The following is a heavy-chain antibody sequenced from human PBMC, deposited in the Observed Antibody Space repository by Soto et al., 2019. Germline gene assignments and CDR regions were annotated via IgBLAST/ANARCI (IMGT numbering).Heavy chain of an antibody. CDR3: AKSSYGNRYYYYGMDV. CDR2: IIPIFGTA. Sequence: RASVKVSCKASGGTFSSYAISWVRQAPGQGLEWMGGIIPIFGTANYAQKFQGRVTITADKSTSTAYMELSSLRSEDTAVYYCAKSSYGNRYYYYGMDVWGQGTTVTVSS. D-gene: IGHD5-18*01. J-gene: IGHJ6*02. CDR1: GGTFSSYA. V-gene: IGHV1-69*06.